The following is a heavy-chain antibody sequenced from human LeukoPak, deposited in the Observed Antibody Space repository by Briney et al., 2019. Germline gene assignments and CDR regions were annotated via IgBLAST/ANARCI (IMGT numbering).Heavy chain of an antibody. D-gene: IGHD4-23*01. CDR3: ARGKGTTVVMYYFYYMEV. J-gene: IGHJ6*03. V-gene: IGHV1-46*01. Sequence: GASVKVSCKASGYTFTSYYMHWVRQAPGQGLEWMGIINPSGGRTSYAQKFQGRVTTTGDTSTSTVYMELSSLRSEDTAVYYCARGKGTTVVMYYFYYMEVWGKGTTVTVSS. CDR1: GYTFTSYY. CDR2: INPSGGRT.